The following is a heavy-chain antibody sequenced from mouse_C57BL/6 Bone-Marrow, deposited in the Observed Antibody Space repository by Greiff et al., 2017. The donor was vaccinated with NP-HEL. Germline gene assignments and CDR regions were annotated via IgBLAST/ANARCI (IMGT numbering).Heavy chain of an antibody. J-gene: IGHJ3*01. V-gene: IGHV5-9-1*02. D-gene: IGHD3-1*01. Sequence: EVKLVESGEGLVKPGGSLKLSCAASGFTFSSYAMSWVRQTPEKRLEWVAYISSGGDYIYYADTVKGRFTIARDNARNTLYLQMSSLKSEDTAMYYCTRDRAGFAYWGQGTLVTVSA. CDR3: TRDRAGFAY. CDR1: GFTFSSYA. CDR2: ISSGGDYI.